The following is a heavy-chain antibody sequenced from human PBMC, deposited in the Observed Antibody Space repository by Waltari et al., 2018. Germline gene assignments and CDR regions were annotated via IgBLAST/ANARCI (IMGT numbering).Heavy chain of an antibody. CDR2: IYYSGST. D-gene: IGHD4-17*01. CDR3: ARDRSLTTEPHAFDI. CDR1: GGSISSSSYY. V-gene: IGHV4-39*07. Sequence: QLQLQESGPGLVKPSETLSLTCTVSGGSISSSSYYWGWIRQPPGKGLEWIGSIYYSGSTYSNPSLKRRVTISVDTSKNQFSLKLSSVTAADTAVYYCARDRSLTTEPHAFDIWGQGTMVTVSS. J-gene: IGHJ3*02.